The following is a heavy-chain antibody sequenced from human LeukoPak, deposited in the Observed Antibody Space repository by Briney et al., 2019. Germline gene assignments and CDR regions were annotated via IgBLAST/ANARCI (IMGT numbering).Heavy chain of an antibody. Sequence: SETLSLSCAVSGASISSYYWSWIRRPPGKGLEWIAFIYYGGSTKYNPSLKSRVTISVDTSKNQFSLKLSSVTAADTAVCYCARARYGGNSEGYFDLWGRGTLVTVSS. CDR2: IYYGGST. CDR3: ARARYGGNSEGYFDL. D-gene: IGHD4-23*01. V-gene: IGHV4-59*01. J-gene: IGHJ2*01. CDR1: GASISSYY.